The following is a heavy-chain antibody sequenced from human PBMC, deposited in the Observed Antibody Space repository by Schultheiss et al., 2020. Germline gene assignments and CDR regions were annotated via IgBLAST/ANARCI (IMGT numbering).Heavy chain of an antibody. CDR1: GYSFTSYW. J-gene: IGHJ4*02. CDR2: IYPGDSDT. CDR3: ARHASYSGGDCYDLDY. Sequence: GGSLRLSCKGSGYSFTSYWIGWVRQMPGKGLEWMGIIYPGDSDTRYSPSFQGQVTISADKSISTAYLQWSSLKASDTAMYYCARHASYSGGDCYDLDYWGQGTLVTVSS. V-gene: IGHV5-51*01. D-gene: IGHD2-21*02.